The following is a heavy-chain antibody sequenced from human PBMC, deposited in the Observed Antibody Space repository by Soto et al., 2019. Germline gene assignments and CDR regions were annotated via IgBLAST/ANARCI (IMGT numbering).Heavy chain of an antibody. CDR2: IIPMFAAS. J-gene: IGHJ4*02. V-gene: IGHV1-69*01. D-gene: IGHD2-15*01. Sequence: QVQLAQSGAEVRKPGSSVKVSCGASGGSFSDFAFSWVRQAPGQGLEWRGGIIPMFAASKYAQRFQDRVTITADESTNTVYLALSSLTSDDTATYYCARGGSVAVPAALSSYHDYTNYRFDSWGQGTLVTVAS. CDR1: GGSFSDFA. CDR3: ARGGSVAVPAALSSYHDYTNYRFDS.